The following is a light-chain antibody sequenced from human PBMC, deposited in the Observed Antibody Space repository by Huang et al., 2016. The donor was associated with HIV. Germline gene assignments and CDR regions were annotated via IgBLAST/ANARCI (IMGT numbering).Light chain of an antibody. CDR3: QQTYTDSWT. J-gene: IGKJ1*01. V-gene: IGKV1-39*01. Sequence: DIEMTQSPSSLSASVGDRITITCRPSQGVTTYLNWYQQKPGKAPKLLISGTSNLQRGVPSRFSGGVSWQHFTLTITGLQPEDSGTYYCQQTYTDSWTFGPGTKVEIK. CDR1: QGVTTY. CDR2: GTS.